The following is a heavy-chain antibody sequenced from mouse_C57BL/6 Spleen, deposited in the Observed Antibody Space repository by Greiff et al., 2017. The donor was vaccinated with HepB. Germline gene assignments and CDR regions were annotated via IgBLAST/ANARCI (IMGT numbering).Heavy chain of an antibody. Sequence: QVQLQQPGAELVRPGSSVKLSCKASGYTFTSYWMHWVKQRPIQGLEWIGNIDPSDSETHYNQKFKDKATLTVDKSSSTAYMQLSSLTSEDAAVYYCARWAYYDYAYYAMDYWGQGTSVTVSS. CDR1: GYTFTSYW. D-gene: IGHD2-4*01. CDR2: IDPSDSET. V-gene: IGHV1-52*01. CDR3: ARWAYYDYAYYAMDY. J-gene: IGHJ4*01.